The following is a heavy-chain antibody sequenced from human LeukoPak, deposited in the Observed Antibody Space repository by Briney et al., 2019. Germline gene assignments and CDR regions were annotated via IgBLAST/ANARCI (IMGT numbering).Heavy chain of an antibody. CDR2: SSWNSNTI. CDR1: GFTFDDYA. Sequence: GRSLRLSCAASGFTFDDYAMHWVRQVPGKGLEWVSGSSWNSNTIGYADSVKGRFTIFRDNAKNSLYLQMNSLRAEDMAFYYCVKGNSGSYSQDWFDPWGQGTLVTVSP. V-gene: IGHV3-9*03. J-gene: IGHJ5*02. CDR3: VKGNSGSYSQDWFDP. D-gene: IGHD1-26*01.